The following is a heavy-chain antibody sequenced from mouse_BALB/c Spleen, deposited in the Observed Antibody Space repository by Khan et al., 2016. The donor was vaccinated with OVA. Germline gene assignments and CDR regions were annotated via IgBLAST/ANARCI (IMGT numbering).Heavy chain of an antibody. J-gene: IGHJ3*01. Sequence: QIQLVQSGPELKKPGETVKISCKASGYIFTNYGVNWVKQAPGKGLKWMGWINTYTGEPTYADDFKGRFAFSLESSVRTAYLQINNLKNEDMATXFCAAYRYDVGFTYWGQGTLVTVSA. CDR2: INTYTGEP. D-gene: IGHD2-14*01. V-gene: IGHV9-1*02. CDR1: GYIFTNYG. CDR3: AAYRYDVGFTY.